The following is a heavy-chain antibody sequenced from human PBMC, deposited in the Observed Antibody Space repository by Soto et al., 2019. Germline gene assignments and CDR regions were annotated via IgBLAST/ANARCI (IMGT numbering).Heavy chain of an antibody. CDR3: ARDNSESNSWWFDP. Sequence: ASMKVSCKASGFTFSRYYMHWIRQAPGQGLEWMGIINPSGASTNYAQKFQGRVTLTRDTSTSTVSMEVSSLRSEDTAVYYCARDNSESNSWWFDPCGQGTLVTVSS. V-gene: IGHV1-46*01. CDR2: INPSGAST. D-gene: IGHD1-26*01. J-gene: IGHJ5*02. CDR1: GFTFSRYY.